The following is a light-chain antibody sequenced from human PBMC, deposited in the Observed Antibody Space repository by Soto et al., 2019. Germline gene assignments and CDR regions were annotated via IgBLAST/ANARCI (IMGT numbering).Light chain of an antibody. J-gene: IGLJ1*01. CDR1: SSDVGGYNY. CDR2: EVS. V-gene: IGLV2-14*01. Sequence: QSALTQRASVSGSPGQSITISCTGTSSDVGGYNYVSWYQQHPGKAPKLMIYEVSNRPSGVSNRFSGSKSGNTASLTISGLQAEDEADYYCSSYTSSSTLLYVFGTGTKVTVL. CDR3: SSYTSSSTLLYV.